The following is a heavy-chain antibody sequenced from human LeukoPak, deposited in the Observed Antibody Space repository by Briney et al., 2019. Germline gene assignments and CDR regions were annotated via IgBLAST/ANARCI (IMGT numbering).Heavy chain of an antibody. CDR1: GVSFSDYY. CDR2: IYYTGDT. Sequence: SETLSLTCSVHGVSFSDYYWGWIRQSPGKGLEWIGEIYYTGDTHYNPSLKSRVTISIDTSKNQFSLNVTSLTAADTSVYYCARGRHRIDYDPRGRSLVHVYFDNWGQGSLVTVSS. CDR3: ARGRHRIDYDPRGRSLVHVYFDN. J-gene: IGHJ4*02. D-gene: IGHD3-16*01. V-gene: IGHV4-34*01.